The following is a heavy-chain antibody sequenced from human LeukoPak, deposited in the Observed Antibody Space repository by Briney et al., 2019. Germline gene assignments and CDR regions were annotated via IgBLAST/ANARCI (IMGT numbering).Heavy chain of an antibody. CDR2: INHSRST. Sequence: SETLSLTCAVYGGSFSGYYWSWIRQPPGKGLEWIGEINHSRSTNYNPSLKSRVTISVDTSKNQFSLKLSSVTAADTAVYYCARYNYDFWSGYSKWFDPWGQGTLVTVSS. D-gene: IGHD3-3*01. CDR3: ARYNYDFWSGYSKWFDP. V-gene: IGHV4-34*01. CDR1: GGSFSGYY. J-gene: IGHJ5*02.